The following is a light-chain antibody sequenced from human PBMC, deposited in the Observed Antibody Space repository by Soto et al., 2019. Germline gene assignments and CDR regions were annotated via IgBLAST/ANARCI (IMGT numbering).Light chain of an antibody. J-gene: IGLJ3*02. CDR3: GTWDSSLSGGV. CDR1: SSNIGNNY. Sequence: QSVLTQPPSVSAAPGRKVTISCSGSSSNIGNNYVSWYQQLPGTAPKLLIYDNNKRPSGIPDRFSGSKSGTSATLDITGLQTGDEADYYCGTWDSSLSGGVFGGGTKLTVL. V-gene: IGLV1-51*01. CDR2: DNN.